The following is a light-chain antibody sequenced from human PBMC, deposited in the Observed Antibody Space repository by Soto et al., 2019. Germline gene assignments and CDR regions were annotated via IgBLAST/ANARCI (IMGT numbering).Light chain of an antibody. CDR1: EGVLFSAKNKNY. Sequence: DIVLTQSPDSLAVSLGGRASINCKSSEGVLFSAKNKNYLSWYQQKSGQPPKLLIYWASTRASGVPDRFSGSGSATNFTLTISGLQAEDVAVYYCLQHYSFSRPVGQGTKVDIK. CDR3: LQHYSFSRP. CDR2: WAS. J-gene: IGKJ1*01. V-gene: IGKV4-1*01.